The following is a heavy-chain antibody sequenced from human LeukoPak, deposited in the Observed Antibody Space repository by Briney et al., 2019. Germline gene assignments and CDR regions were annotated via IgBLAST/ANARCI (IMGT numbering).Heavy chain of an antibody. CDR1: GFAFSSYS. CDR2: ISSSSSYI. Sequence: GGSPRLSCAASGFAFSSYSMNWVRQAPGKGLEWVSSISSSSSYIYYADSVKGRFTISRDNAKNSLYLQMNSLRAEDTAVYYCARDHGAAAGASVGYWGQGTLVTVSS. D-gene: IGHD6-13*01. J-gene: IGHJ4*02. V-gene: IGHV3-21*01. CDR3: ARDHGAAAGASVGY.